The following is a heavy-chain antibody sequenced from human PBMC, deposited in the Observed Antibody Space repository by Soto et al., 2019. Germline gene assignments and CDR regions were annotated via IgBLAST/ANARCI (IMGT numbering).Heavy chain of an antibody. CDR1: GFTFNIYG. CDR3: AKDQASGQGSFDS. CDR2: ISYDGSNQ. J-gene: IGHJ4*02. Sequence: GGSLRLSCAASGFTFNIYGTHWVRQAPDKGLEWVALISYDGSNQYYADSVKGRFTISRDNSKNTLFLQMNSLRADDTAVYYCAKDQASGQGSFDSWGQGTLVTVSS. V-gene: IGHV3-30*18.